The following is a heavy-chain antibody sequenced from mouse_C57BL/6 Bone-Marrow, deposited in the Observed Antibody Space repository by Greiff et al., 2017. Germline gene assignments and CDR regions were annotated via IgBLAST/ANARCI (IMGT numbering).Heavy chain of an antibody. V-gene: IGHV1-50*01. D-gene: IGHD4-1*01. CDR3: ASPGAWFAY. J-gene: IGHJ3*01. Sequence: QVQLQQPGAELVKPGASVKLSCKASGYTFTSYWMQWVKQRPGQGLEWIGEIDPSDSYTNYNQKFKGKATLTVDTSSSTAYMQLSSLTSEDSAVYYCASPGAWFAYWGRGTLVTVAA. CDR2: IDPSDSYT. CDR1: GYTFTSYW.